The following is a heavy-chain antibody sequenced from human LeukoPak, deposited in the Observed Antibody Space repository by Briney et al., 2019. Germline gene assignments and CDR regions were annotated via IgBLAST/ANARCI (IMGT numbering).Heavy chain of an antibody. D-gene: IGHD2-21*02. J-gene: IGHJ4*02. CDR1: GGSFRPYY. CDR2: INHSGST. CDR3: ARGGFYCGGDCYVDY. V-gene: IGHV4-34*01. Sequence: PSETLSLTCAVYGGSFRPYYWSWIRRPPGKGVEWIGEINHSGSTNYNPSLKSRVTISVDTSKNQFSLRLSSVTAADTAVYYCARGGFYCGGDCYVDYWGQGTLVTVSS.